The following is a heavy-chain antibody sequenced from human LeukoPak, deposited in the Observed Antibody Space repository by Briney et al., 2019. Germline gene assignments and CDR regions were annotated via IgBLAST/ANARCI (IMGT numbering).Heavy chain of an antibody. D-gene: IGHD3-22*01. Sequence: TGGSLRLSCAASGFIFEDYTMHWVRQVPGKTLEWVSLVNWHGTTYYAHSLKGRFTISRDNSKNSLYLQMDSLRIEDTAFYYCAKDLTYESSGAVIDNWGLGTILAVSS. CDR2: VNWHGTT. CDR1: GFIFEDYT. CDR3: AKDLTYESSGAVIDN. V-gene: IGHV3-43*01. J-gene: IGHJ4*02.